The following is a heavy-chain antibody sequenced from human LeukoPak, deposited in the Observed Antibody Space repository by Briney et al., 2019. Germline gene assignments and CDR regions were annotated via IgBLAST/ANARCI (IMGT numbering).Heavy chain of an antibody. CDR3: ATSDSSWLHFDY. J-gene: IGHJ4*02. Sequence: GESLKISCKGSGYSFSNSWIGWVRQMPGKGLELMGIIYPDDSDTRYSPSFQGQVTISADKSISTAYLQWRSLKASDTAMYYCATSDSSWLHFDYWGQGALVTVSS. D-gene: IGHD6-13*01. CDR1: GYSFSNSW. CDR2: IYPDDSDT. V-gene: IGHV5-51*01.